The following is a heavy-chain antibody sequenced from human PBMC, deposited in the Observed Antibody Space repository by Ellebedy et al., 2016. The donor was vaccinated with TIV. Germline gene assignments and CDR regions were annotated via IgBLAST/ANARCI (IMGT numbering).Heavy chain of an antibody. CDR1: GFTFGDYA. D-gene: IGHD6-13*01. Sequence: GGSLRLSXTASGFTFGDYAMSWFRQAPGKGLEWVGFIRSKAYGGTTEYAASVKGRFTISRDDSKSIAYLQMNSLKTEDTAVYYCTGGYSSSWYTHCDYWGQGTLVTVSS. CDR3: TGGYSSSWYTHCDY. V-gene: IGHV3-49*03. CDR2: IRSKAYGGTT. J-gene: IGHJ4*02.